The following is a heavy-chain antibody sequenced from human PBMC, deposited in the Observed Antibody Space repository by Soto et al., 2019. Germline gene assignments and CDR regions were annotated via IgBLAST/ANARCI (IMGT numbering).Heavy chain of an antibody. CDR1: GGSFSGYY. Sequence: SETLSLTCAVYGGSFSGYYWSWIRQPPGKGLEWIGEINHSGSTNYNPSLKSRVTISVDTSKNQFSLQLSSVTAADTAVYYCASGYGGIYYYYGMDVWGQGTTVTSP. D-gene: IGHD3-16*01. V-gene: IGHV4-34*01. CDR3: ASGYGGIYYYYGMDV. J-gene: IGHJ6*02. CDR2: INHSGST.